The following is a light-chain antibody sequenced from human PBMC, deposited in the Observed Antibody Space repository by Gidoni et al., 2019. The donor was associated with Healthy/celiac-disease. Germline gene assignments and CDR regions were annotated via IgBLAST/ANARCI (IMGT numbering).Light chain of an antibody. Sequence: DIQMTQYPSSLPASVGDRVTITCRANQSISSYLNWYQQKPGKAPKLLIYAASSLQSGVPSRFSGSGSGTDFTLTISSLQPEDFATYYCQQSYSTPLTFGGXTKVEIK. CDR3: QQSYSTPLT. CDR2: AAS. J-gene: IGKJ4*01. V-gene: IGKV1-39*01. CDR1: QSISSY.